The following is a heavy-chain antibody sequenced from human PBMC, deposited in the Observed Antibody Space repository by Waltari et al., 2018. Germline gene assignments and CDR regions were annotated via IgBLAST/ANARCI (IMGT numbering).Heavy chain of an antibody. CDR1: GYTFTNYW. CDR2: IYPGDSET. V-gene: IGHV5-51*01. D-gene: IGHD5-12*01. CDR3: VRQVGTNWLDP. Sequence: EVQLVQSGAELKKPGESLKITCQASGYTFTNYWIGWVRQLPGKGLEWMGIIYPGDSETTYSPSFEGQVTISADKSISVAYLQWSSLKASDTAMYYCVRQVGTNWLDPWGQGTQVTVSS. J-gene: IGHJ5*02.